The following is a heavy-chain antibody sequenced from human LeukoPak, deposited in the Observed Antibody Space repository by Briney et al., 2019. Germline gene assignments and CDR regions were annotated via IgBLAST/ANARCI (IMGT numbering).Heavy chain of an antibody. V-gene: IGHV3-21*01. Sequence: GGSLRLSCAASGFSISTYSVDWVRQAPGKGLEWVSSISSTSSYIYYADSVKGRFTISRDNAKNSLYLQMNSLRAEDTAVYYCARDAGITGTTDLDYWGHGTLVTVSS. J-gene: IGHJ4*01. CDR1: GFSISTYS. CDR3: ARDAGITGTTDLDY. D-gene: IGHD1-14*01. CDR2: ISSTSSYI.